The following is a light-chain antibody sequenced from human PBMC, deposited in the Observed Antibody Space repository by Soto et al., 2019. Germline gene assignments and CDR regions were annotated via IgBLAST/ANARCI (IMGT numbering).Light chain of an antibody. CDR1: SSDVGAYNY. J-gene: IGLJ1*01. CDR3: SSYTTSNTYV. Sequence: SLLAQPAPLSGSPGPAIAISLPGNSSDVGAYNYVCWYQQHPGKAPKLMIYDVSNRPSGISDRFSGSKSGNTASLTISGLQAEDEADYYCSSYTTSNTYVFGTGTKVTVL. CDR2: DVS. V-gene: IGLV2-14*03.